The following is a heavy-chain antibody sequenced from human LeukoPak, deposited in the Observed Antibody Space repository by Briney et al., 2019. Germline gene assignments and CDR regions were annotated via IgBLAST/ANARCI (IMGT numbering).Heavy chain of an antibody. Sequence: EASVKVSCKASGGTFSSYAISWVRQAPGQGLEWMGGIIPIFDTANYAQKFQGRVTITADESTSTAYMELSSLRSEDTAVYYCATEGKIVRGVYTDYWGQGTLVTVSS. D-gene: IGHD3-10*02. V-gene: IGHV1-69*13. J-gene: IGHJ4*02. CDR1: GGTFSSYA. CDR3: ATEGKIVRGVYTDY. CDR2: IIPIFDTA.